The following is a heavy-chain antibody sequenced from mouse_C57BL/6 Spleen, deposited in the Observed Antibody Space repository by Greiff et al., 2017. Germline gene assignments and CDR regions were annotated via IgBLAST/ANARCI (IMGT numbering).Heavy chain of an antibody. J-gene: IGHJ3*01. V-gene: IGHV1-69*01. CDR3: ARSEVYYGNYLFAY. Sequence: QVHVKQPGAELVMPGASVKLSCKASGYTFTSYWMHWVKQRPGQGLEWIGEIDPSDSYTNYNQKFKGKSTLTVDKSSSTAYMQLSSLTSEDSAVYYCARSEVYYGNYLFAYWGQGTLVTVSA. D-gene: IGHD2-1*01. CDR2: IDPSDSYT. CDR1: GYTFTSYW.